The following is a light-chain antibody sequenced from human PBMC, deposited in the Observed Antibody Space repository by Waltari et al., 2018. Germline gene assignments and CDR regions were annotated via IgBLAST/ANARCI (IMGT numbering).Light chain of an antibody. CDR2: DVH. CDR1: SGDVGGYNF. CDR3: SSYTATGLYV. Sequence: QSALTQPASVSGSPGQSITISCTGTSGDVGGYNFVSWYQQYPGEAPKLVIYDVHMRPSVAPDRFSGSKSGNAASLVISGLQAEDEADYYCSSYTATGLYVFGTGTKVTVL. J-gene: IGLJ1*01. V-gene: IGLV2-14*03.